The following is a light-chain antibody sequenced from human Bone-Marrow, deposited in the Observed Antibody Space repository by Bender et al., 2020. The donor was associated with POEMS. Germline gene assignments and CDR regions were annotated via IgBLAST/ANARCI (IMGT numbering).Light chain of an antibody. V-gene: IGLV2-8*01. CDR3: QSYDNSLGGWV. CDR2: EVN. Sequence: QSALTQPPSASGSPGQSVTISCTASSSDVGRYNYVSWYQQHPGKAPKVIIYEVNKRPSGVPDRFSGSKSGNTASLTVSGLQAEDEGDYYCQSYDNSLGGWVFGGGTKLTVL. CDR1: SSDVGRYNY. J-gene: IGLJ3*02.